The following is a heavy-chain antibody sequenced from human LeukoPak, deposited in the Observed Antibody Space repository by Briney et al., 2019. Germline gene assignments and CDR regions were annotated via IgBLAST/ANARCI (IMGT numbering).Heavy chain of an antibody. D-gene: IGHD3-22*01. CDR1: GGTFSSYA. Sequence: SVKVSCKASGGTFSSYAISWVRQAPGQGLEWMGGIIPIFGTADYAQKFQGRVTITADESTSTAYMELSSLRSEDTAVYYCARDRGDSSGYYYDAFDIWGQGTMVTVSS. J-gene: IGHJ3*02. V-gene: IGHV1-69*01. CDR3: ARDRGDSSGYYYDAFDI. CDR2: IIPIFGTA.